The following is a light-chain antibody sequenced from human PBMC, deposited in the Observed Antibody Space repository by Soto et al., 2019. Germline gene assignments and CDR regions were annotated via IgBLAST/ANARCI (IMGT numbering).Light chain of an antibody. Sequence: QSALTQPASVSGSPGQSITISCTGTSSDVGGYNYVSWYQQHPGKAPKLMIYEVNNRPSGISNRFSGSKSGNTASLTISGLRAEDEGDYYCSSYTSSSTWVFGGGTKVTVL. CDR1: SSDVGGYNY. V-gene: IGLV2-14*01. CDR3: SSYTSSSTWV. J-gene: IGLJ3*02. CDR2: EVN.